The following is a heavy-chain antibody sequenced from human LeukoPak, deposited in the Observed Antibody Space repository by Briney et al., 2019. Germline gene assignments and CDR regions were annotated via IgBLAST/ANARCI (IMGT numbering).Heavy chain of an antibody. CDR1: GYTFTSYD. CDR2: MNPNSGNT. V-gene: IGHV1-8*01. J-gene: IGHJ4*02. Sequence: GASVKVSCKASGYTFTSYDINWVRQATGQGLEWMGWMNPNSGNTGYAQKFQGRVTMTRNTSISTAYMELSSLRSEDTAVYYCARVGVLLWFGESFFDYWGQGTLVTVSS. D-gene: IGHD3-10*01. CDR3: ARVGVLLWFGESFFDY.